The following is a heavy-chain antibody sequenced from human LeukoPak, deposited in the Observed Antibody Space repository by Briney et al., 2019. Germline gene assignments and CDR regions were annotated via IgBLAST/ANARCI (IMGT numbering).Heavy chain of an antibody. CDR3: AKLTRGYCDGTACPNWFDP. CDR2: ISDSGCTT. J-gene: IGHJ5*01. V-gene: IGHV3-23*01. Sequence: GGSERLLCAASGFTFNNYAMSWVRHTPGEGLEWVAAISDSGCTTYYAYSVKGRFTTDRDNSKNTLYLQMNNLRGEDTALYYCAKLTRGYCDGTACPNWFDPWGRGTL. D-gene: IGHD2-15*01. CDR1: GFTFNNYA.